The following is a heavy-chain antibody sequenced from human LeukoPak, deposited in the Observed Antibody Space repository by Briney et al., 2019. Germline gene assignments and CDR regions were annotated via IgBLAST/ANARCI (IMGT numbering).Heavy chain of an antibody. CDR1: GGTFSNYA. J-gene: IGHJ4*02. CDR2: IIPLFGTA. D-gene: IGHD4-23*01. CDR3: ARGWLSETTVVTPYNY. Sequence: SVKVSCKASGGTFSNYAINWVRQAPGQGLEWMGGIIPLFGTAHYPQKFQGRVTITADESTTTAYMELSSLRSEDTAVYYCARGWLSETTVVTPYNYWGQGTLVTVSS. V-gene: IGHV1-69*13.